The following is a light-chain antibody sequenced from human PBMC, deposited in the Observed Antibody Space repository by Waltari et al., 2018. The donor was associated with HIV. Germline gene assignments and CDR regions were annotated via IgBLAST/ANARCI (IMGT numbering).Light chain of an antibody. Sequence: QSALTQPASVPGSPGQSITISCPGTNSDLGSDQLLSWYQQHPGKAPQLMIYERTKRPSGVSNRFSGSKSGNTASLTISGLQAEDEADYYCCSYAGSNTFVFGTGTKVTVL. CDR3: CSYAGSNTFV. V-gene: IGLV2-23*03. CDR2: ERT. J-gene: IGLJ1*01. CDR1: NSDLGSDQL.